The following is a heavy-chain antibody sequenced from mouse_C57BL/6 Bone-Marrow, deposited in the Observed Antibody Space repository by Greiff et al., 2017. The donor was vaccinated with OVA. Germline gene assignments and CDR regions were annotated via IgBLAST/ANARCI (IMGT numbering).Heavy chain of an antibody. CDR3: ARSRVSPWYFDV. D-gene: IGHD2-5*01. Sequence: VQLQQSGAELAKPGASVKLSCKASGYTFTSYWMHWVKQRPGQGLEWIGYINPSSGYTKYNQKFKDKATLTADKSSSTAYMQLSILTYEDSAFYYCARSRVSPWYFDVWGTGTTVTVSS. J-gene: IGHJ1*03. V-gene: IGHV1-7*01. CDR2: INPSSGYT. CDR1: GYTFTSYW.